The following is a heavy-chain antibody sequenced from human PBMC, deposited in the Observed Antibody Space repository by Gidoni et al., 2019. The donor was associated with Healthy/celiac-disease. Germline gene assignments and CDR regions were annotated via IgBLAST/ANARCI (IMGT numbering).Heavy chain of an antibody. CDR3: ARAYCSGGSCFSWFDP. CDR2: ISAYNGNT. J-gene: IGHJ5*02. Sequence: QVQLVQSGAEVKKPGASVKVSCKASGYTFTSYGISWVRQAPGQGLEWMGWISAYNGNTKYEQKLQGRVNMNTDTSTSTAYMELRSLRSDDTAVYYCARAYCSGGSCFSWFDPWGQGTLVTVSS. CDR1: GYTFTSYG. V-gene: IGHV1-18*01. D-gene: IGHD2-15*01.